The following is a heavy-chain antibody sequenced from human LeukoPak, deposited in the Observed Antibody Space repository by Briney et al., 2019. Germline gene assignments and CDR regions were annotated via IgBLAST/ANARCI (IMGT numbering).Heavy chain of an antibody. V-gene: IGHV3-21*01. CDR3: ARGYWSGGSCYRLDY. J-gene: IGHJ4*02. D-gene: IGHD2-15*01. CDR2: ISGRSSYI. CDR1: GFTFSSYS. Sequence: GGSLRLSCAASGFTFSSYSMNWVRRAPGKGLEWVSSISGRSSYIYYADSVKGRFTISRDNAKNSLYLQMNSLRAEDTAVYYCARGYWSGGSCYRLDYWGQGTLVIVSS.